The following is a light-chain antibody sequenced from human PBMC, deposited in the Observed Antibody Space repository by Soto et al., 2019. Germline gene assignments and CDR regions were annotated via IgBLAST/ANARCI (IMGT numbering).Light chain of an antibody. CDR1: KSVSSN. Sequence: VMTQSPATLSVSPGERATLSCRSSKSVSSNLAWYQQKPGQAPRLLIYGASTRATGIPARFSGSGSGTEFTLTISSLHSEDFAVYYWQQYNNCPSLFTFGPGTKVEIK. CDR3: QQYNNCPSLFT. V-gene: IGKV3-15*01. J-gene: IGKJ3*01. CDR2: GAS.